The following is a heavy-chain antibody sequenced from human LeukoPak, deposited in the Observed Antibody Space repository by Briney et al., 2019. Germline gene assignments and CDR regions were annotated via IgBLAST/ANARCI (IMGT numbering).Heavy chain of an antibody. CDR2: ISYDGSNK. V-gene: IGHV3-30*18. CDR1: GSTFSSYG. D-gene: IGHD4-17*01. CDR3: AKDWYGDSDYFDY. Sequence: GGSLRLSCAASGSTFSSYGMHWVRQAPGKGLEWVAVISYDGSNKYYADSVKGRFTISRDNSKNTLYLQMNSLRAEDTAVYYCAKDWYGDSDYFDYWGQGTLVTVSS. J-gene: IGHJ4*02.